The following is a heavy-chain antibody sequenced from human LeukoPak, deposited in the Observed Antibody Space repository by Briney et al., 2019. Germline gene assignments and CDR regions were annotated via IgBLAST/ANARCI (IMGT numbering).Heavy chain of an antibody. J-gene: IGHJ5*02. V-gene: IGHV3-23*01. CDR3: ARARGCSSASCYTNWFDP. D-gene: IGHD2-2*02. CDR1: GFTFSSYA. Sequence: GGSLRLSCAASGFTFSSYAVSWVRQAPGKGLEWVSAISGSGGSTYYADSVKGRFTISRDNSKNTLYLQMNSLRAEDTAVYYCARARGCSSASCYTNWFDPWGQGTLVTVSS. CDR2: ISGSGGST.